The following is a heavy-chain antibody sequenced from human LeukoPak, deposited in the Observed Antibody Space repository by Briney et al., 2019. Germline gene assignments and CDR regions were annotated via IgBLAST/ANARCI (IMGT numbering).Heavy chain of an antibody. V-gene: IGHV1-18*01. Sequence: ASVNVSFKSSGYTFTSYGISWGRQAPGQGLEWMGWISAYNGNTNYAQKLQGRVTMTTDTSTSTAYMELRSLRSDDTAVYYCAREYPADAFDIWGQGTMVTVSS. CDR1: GYTFTSYG. J-gene: IGHJ3*02. CDR2: ISAYNGNT. CDR3: AREYPADAFDI.